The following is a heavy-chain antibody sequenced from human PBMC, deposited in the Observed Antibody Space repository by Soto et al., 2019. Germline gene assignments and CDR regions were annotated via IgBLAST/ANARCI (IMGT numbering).Heavy chain of an antibody. CDR2: IYWDDDK. D-gene: IGHD5-12*01. CDR1: GFSLTSGVG. V-gene: IGHV2-5*02. CDR3: AHIDPEIVTVGVHAGFDY. J-gene: IGHJ4*02. Sequence: QITLKESGPTLVIPPQTLTLTCTFSGFSLTSGVGVGWIRQPPGKALEWLALIYWDDDKRYSPSLKNRLTITNDTSTTPVVLTMTNVGPVDTATSFCAHIDPEIVTVGVHAGFDYWGQGTLVTVSS.